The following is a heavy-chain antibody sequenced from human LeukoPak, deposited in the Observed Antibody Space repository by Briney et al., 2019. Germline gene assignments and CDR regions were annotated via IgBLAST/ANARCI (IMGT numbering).Heavy chain of an antibody. CDR1: VYTFTNYG. CDR3: ARDPRTEDGYNLRGFDY. Sequence: ASVTVSCTTSVYTFTNYGINWVRQAPGQGLEWMGWISAYNGNTNYAQRFQGRVTMTTDTSTSTAYMDLRSLRSDDTAVYYCARDPRTEDGYNLRGFDYWGQGTLVTVSS. V-gene: IGHV1-18*01. J-gene: IGHJ4*02. D-gene: IGHD5-24*01. CDR2: ISAYNGNT.